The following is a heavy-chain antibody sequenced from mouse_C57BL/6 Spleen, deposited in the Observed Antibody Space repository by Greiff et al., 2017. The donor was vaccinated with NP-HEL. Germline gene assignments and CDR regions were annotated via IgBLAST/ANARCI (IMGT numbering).Heavy chain of an antibody. Sequence: LVESGAELARPGASVKMSCKASGYTFTSYTMHWVKQRPGQGLEWIGYINPSSGYTKYNQKFKDKATLTADKSSSTAYMQLSSLTSEDSAVYYCARWEPSLGWYFDVWGTGTTVTVSS. CDR3: ARWEPSLGWYFDV. CDR1: GYTFTSYT. D-gene: IGHD4-1*01. V-gene: IGHV1-4*01. J-gene: IGHJ1*03. CDR2: INPSSGYT.